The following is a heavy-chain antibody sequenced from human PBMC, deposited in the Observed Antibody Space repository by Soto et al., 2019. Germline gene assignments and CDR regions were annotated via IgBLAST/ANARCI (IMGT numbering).Heavy chain of an antibody. J-gene: IGHJ4*02. Sequence: SVKVSCKASGGTFSSYAISWVRQAPGQGLEWMGGIIPIFGTANYAQKFQGRVTITADESTSTAYMELSSLRSEDTAVYYCARDFGDYAYFDYWGRGTLVTVSS. D-gene: IGHD4-17*01. CDR3: ARDFGDYAYFDY. CDR2: IIPIFGTA. V-gene: IGHV1-69*13. CDR1: GGTFSSYA.